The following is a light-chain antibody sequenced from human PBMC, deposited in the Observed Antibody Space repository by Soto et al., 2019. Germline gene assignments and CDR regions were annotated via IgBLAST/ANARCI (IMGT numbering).Light chain of an antibody. CDR2: AAS. V-gene: IGKV1-39*01. CDR3: HQSYSTPQT. Sequence: DIQMTQSPSSLSASVGDRVTITCRANLSVSDSLNWYQQKPGKVPKLLIYAASSLRSGVPSRISGSGSGTDFTLTISSLQPEDFATYYCHQSYSTPQTFGQGTKVETK. CDR1: LSVSDS. J-gene: IGKJ1*01.